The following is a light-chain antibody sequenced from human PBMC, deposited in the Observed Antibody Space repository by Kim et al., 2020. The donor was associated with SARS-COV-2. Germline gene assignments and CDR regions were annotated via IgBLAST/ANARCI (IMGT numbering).Light chain of an antibody. Sequence: HSITISCTGTSSDVVGYKYVSWYQQHPGKAPKLVIYEVSNRPSGVSNRFSGSKSGNTASLTISGLQAEDEADYYCSSYIRGSTNYVFGTGTKVTVL. CDR3: SSYIRGSTNYV. CDR1: SSDVVGYKY. J-gene: IGLJ1*01. CDR2: EVS. V-gene: IGLV2-14*01.